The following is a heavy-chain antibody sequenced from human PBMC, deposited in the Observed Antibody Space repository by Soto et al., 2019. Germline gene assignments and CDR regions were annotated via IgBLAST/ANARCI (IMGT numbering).Heavy chain of an antibody. CDR3: ARGLRVAAAGRRSYYYYGMDV. V-gene: IGHV4-34*01. J-gene: IGHJ6*01. CDR1: GGSFSGYY. Sequence: SETLSLTCAVYGGSFSGYYWSWIRQPPVKGLEWSGEINHSGSTNYNPSLKSRVTISVDTSKNQFSLKLSSVTAADTAVYYCARGLRVAAAGRRSYYYYGMDVWGQGTTVTVSS. D-gene: IGHD6-13*01. CDR2: INHSGST.